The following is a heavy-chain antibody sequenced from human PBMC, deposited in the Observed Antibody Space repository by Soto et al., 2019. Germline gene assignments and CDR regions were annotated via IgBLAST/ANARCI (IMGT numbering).Heavy chain of an antibody. V-gene: IGHV3-23*01. J-gene: IGHJ4*02. D-gene: IGHD6-19*01. CDR3: AKELVNSGWTYFDY. Sequence: GGSLRLSCAASGFTFNTYAMSWVRQAPGKGLEWVSAISDSGGRTYYADSVKGRFTISRDNSKNTLYLQMNSLRAEDTAVYFCAKELVNSGWTYFDYWGREPWSPSPQ. CDR1: GFTFNTYA. CDR2: ISDSGGRT.